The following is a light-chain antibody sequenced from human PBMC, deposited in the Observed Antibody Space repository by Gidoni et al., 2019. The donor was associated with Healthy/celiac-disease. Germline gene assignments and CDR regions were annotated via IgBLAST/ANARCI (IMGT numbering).Light chain of an antibody. Sequence: DIVMTQSPSSLSASVGDSVTITCRASQSISSYLNWYQQKPGKAPKLLIYAASSLQSGVPSRFSGSGSGTDFTLTISSLQPEDFATYYCQQSYSTPRTFGQGTKLEIK. V-gene: IGKV1-39*01. CDR2: AAS. J-gene: IGKJ2*01. CDR1: QSISSY. CDR3: QQSYSTPRT.